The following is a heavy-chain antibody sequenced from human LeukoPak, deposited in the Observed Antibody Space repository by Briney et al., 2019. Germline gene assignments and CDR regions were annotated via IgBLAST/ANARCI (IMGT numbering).Heavy chain of an antibody. V-gene: IGHV3-23*01. J-gene: IGHJ5*02. CDR2: ISVSGGNT. CDR3: APDSRGSFPSWFDP. Sequence: GGSLRLSCAASGFTLSSYALSWVRQAPRKGLECVSAISVSGGNTYYADPVKGRFTISRDNSKNTLYLQMNSLRAEDTAVYYCAPDSRGSFPSWFDPWGQGTLVTVSS. CDR1: GFTLSSYA. D-gene: IGHD3-22*01.